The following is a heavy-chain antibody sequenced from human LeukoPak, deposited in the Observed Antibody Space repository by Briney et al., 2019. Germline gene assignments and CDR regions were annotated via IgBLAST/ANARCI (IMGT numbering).Heavy chain of an antibody. CDR1: GYSISSGYY. J-gene: IGHJ4*02. CDR2: IYQSGST. D-gene: IGHD3-22*01. V-gene: IGHV4-38-2*02. CDR3: AGTYYYDSSGYYHYSL. Sequence: SETLSLTCTVSGYSISSGYYWGWIRQPPGKGLEWIGSIYQSGSTYYNPSLKSRVTISADTSKGQFSLKLSSVTAADTAVYYCAGTYYYDSSGYYHYSLWGQGTLVTVSS.